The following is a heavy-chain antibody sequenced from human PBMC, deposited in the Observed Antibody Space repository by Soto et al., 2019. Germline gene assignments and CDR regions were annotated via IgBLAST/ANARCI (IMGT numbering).Heavy chain of an antibody. V-gene: IGHV5-51*01. CDR1: GCRFTTYW. D-gene: IGHD1-20*01. CDR3: AKHITSTSNFYYYGMDV. Sequence: GESLKISCKGSGCRFTTYWIGWVRQMPGKGLEWMGLIYPGDSNTRFSPSFQGQVTISADKSISTAYLQWSSLKASDTAMYYCAKHITSTSNFYYYGMDVWGQGTTVTVSS. J-gene: IGHJ6*02. CDR2: IYPGDSNT.